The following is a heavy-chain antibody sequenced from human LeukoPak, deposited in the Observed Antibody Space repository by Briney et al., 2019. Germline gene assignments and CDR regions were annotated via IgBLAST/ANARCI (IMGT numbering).Heavy chain of an antibody. Sequence: ASVKVSCKASGYTFTSYGISWVRQAPGQGLEWMGWISAYNGITNYAQKLQGRVTMTTDTSTSTAYMELRSLRSDDTAVYYCARGGYYFGSGSHRWNWFDPWGQGTLVTVSS. V-gene: IGHV1-18*01. CDR1: GYTFTSYG. D-gene: IGHD3-10*01. CDR3: ARGGYYFGSGSHRWNWFDP. CDR2: ISAYNGIT. J-gene: IGHJ5*02.